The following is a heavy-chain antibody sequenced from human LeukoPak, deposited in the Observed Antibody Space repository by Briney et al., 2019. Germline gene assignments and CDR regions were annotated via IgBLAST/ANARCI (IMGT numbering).Heavy chain of an antibody. D-gene: IGHD2-2*01. CDR3: ARDGSDVVVPAAADAFDI. Sequence: GASVKVSCKASGYTFTSYGISWVRQAPGQGLEWMGWISAYNGNTNYAQKLQGRVTMTTDTSTSTAYMELRSLRSDDTAVYYCARDGSDVVVPAAADAFDIWGQGTMVTVSS. CDR2: ISAYNGNT. J-gene: IGHJ3*02. CDR1: GYTFTSYG. V-gene: IGHV1-18*01.